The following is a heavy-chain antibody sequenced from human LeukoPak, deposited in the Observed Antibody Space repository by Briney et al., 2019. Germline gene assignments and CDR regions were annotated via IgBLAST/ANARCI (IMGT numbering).Heavy chain of an antibody. CDR1: GFTFGDYA. J-gene: IGHJ3*02. Sequence: GGSLRLSCTASGFTFGDYAMSWVRQAPGKGLEWVGFIRSKAYGGTTEYAASVKGRFTISRDDSKSIAYLQMNSLKTEDTAVYYCTRDPPRYCSSTSCYHIWGQGTMVTVSS. CDR3: TRDPPRYCSSTSCYHI. D-gene: IGHD2-2*01. V-gene: IGHV3-49*04. CDR2: IRSKAYGGTT.